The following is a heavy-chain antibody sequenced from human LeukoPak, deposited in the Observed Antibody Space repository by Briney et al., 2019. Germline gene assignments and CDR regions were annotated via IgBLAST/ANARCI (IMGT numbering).Heavy chain of an antibody. CDR3: ARALYPSSSWYSYYYYYLDV. D-gene: IGHD6-13*01. Sequence: ASVKVSCKASGYTFTTYAIHWVRQAPGQGLEWMGWINTNTGNPTYAQGFTGRFVFSLDTSVSTAYLQISSLKAEDTAVYFCARALYPSSSWYSYYYYYLDVWGKGTTVTVSS. J-gene: IGHJ6*03. CDR2: INTNTGNP. V-gene: IGHV7-4-1*02. CDR1: GYTFTTYA.